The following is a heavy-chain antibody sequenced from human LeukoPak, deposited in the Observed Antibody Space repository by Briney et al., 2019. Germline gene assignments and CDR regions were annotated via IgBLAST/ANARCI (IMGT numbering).Heavy chain of an antibody. CDR3: AGPIFGVVMNPFDY. CDR1: GFVFSSDA. Sequence: TGGSLRLSCAASGFVFSSDAMGWVRQAPGKGLEWVSVISGSGGNRYYADSVKGRFTISRDNSKNTLYLQMNSLRAEDTAVYYCAGPIFGVVMNPFDYWGQGTLVTVSS. V-gene: IGHV3-23*01. J-gene: IGHJ4*02. CDR2: ISGSGGNR. D-gene: IGHD3-3*01.